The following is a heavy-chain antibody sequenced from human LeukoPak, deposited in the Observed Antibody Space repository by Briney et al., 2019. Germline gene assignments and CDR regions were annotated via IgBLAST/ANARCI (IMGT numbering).Heavy chain of an antibody. J-gene: IGHJ4*02. V-gene: IGHV1-24*01. CDR2: FDPEDGET. D-gene: IGHD2-15*01. Sequence: GASVKVSCKVSGYTLTELSMHWVRQAPGKGLEWMGGFDPEDGETIYAQKFQGRVTMTEDISTDTAYMELSSLRSEDTAVYYCATFETSGGYCSGGSCYIYWGQGTLVTVSS. CDR1: GYTLTELS. CDR3: ATFETSGGYCSGGSCYIY.